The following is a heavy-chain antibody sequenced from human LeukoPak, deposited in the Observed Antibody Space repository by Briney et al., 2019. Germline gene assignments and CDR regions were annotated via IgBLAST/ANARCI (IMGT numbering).Heavy chain of an antibody. V-gene: IGHV4-30-2*01. CDR1: GGSISSGGYY. Sequence: SQILSLTCTVSGGSISSGGYYWSWIRQPPGKGLEWIGYIYHSGSTYYNPSLKSRVTISVDRSKNQFSLKLSSVTAADTAVYYCARVGDLRDAFDIWGQGTMVTVSS. CDR3: ARVGDLRDAFDI. D-gene: IGHD3-3*01. CDR2: IYHSGST. J-gene: IGHJ3*02.